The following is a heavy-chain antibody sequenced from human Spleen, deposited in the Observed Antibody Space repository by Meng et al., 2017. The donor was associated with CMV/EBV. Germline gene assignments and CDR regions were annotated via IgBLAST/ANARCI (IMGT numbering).Heavy chain of an antibody. J-gene: IGHJ4*02. D-gene: IGHD4-23*01. CDR3: ARILYGGNPPFDY. CDR1: GFTFSSYA. CDR2: ISYDGSNK. V-gene: IGHV3-30*04. Sequence: GESLKISXXASGFTFSSYAMHWVRQAPGKGLEWVAVISYDGSNKYYADSVKGRFTISRDNSKNTLYLQMNSLRAEDTAVYYCARILYGGNPPFDYWGQGTLVTVSS.